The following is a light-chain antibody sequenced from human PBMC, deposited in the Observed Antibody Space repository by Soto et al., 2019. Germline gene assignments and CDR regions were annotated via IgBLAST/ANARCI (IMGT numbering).Light chain of an antibody. Sequence: ESVLTQSPGTLSLSPGERATLSCRASQTVIKNYLAWYQRKPGQAPRLLIYGASNRATGIPDRFSGGGFGTDFTLTISRLEAEDSALYYCQKYETSPYTFGQGTKLEIK. CDR1: QTVIKNY. CDR2: GAS. CDR3: QKYETSPYT. V-gene: IGKV3-20*01. J-gene: IGKJ2*01.